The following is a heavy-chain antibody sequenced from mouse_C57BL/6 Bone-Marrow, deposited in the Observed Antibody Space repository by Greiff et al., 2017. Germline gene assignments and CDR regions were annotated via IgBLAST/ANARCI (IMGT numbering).Heavy chain of an antibody. V-gene: IGHV5-16*01. J-gene: IGHJ4*01. CDR2: INYDGSST. CDR1: GFTFSDYY. Sequence: EVKLVESEGGLVQPGSSMKLSCTASGFTFSDYYMAWVRQVPEQGLEWVANINYDGSSTYYLDSLKSRFIISRDNAKNILYLQISSLKSEDTATYYCARDQSFAMDYWGQGTSVTVSS. CDR3: ARDQSFAMDY.